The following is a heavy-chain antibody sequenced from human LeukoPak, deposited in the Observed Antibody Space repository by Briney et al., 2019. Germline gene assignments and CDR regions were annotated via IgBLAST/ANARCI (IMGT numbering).Heavy chain of an antibody. D-gene: IGHD2-8*01. CDR3: ARVRWEEPMVYVEETGRYYYYMDV. Sequence: SQTLSLTCTVSGGSISSGSYYWSWIRQPAGKGLEWIGRIYTSGSTNYNPSLKSRVTMSVDTSKNQFSLKLSSVTAADTAVYYCARVRWEEPMVYVEETGRYYYYMDVWGKGTTVTVSS. V-gene: IGHV4-61*02. CDR1: GGSISSGSYY. J-gene: IGHJ6*03. CDR2: IYTSGST.